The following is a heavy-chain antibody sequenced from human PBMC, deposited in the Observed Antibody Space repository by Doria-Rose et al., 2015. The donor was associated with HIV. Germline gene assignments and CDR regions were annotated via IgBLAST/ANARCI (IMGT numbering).Heavy chain of an antibody. Sequence: VQLQESGGGLGRPGGSLRLSCATSGFTFSSHRINWVRQAPAKGLEWVSSISSTSAYINYADSVRGRFTISRDNARNSLYLQMDSLRAEDTAIYYCETGVTLDYWGQGTLVTVSS. D-gene: IGHD3-10*01. CDR2: ISSTSAYI. CDR1: GFTFSSHR. CDR3: ETGVTLDY. J-gene: IGHJ4*02. V-gene: IGHV3-21*01.